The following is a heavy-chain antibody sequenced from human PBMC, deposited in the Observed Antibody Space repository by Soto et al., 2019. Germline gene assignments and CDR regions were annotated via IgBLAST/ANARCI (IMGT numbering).Heavy chain of an antibody. Sequence: QVQLQESGPGLVKPSQTLSLTCAISGDSVSSNSAAWNWIRLSPSRGLEWLARTYYRSRWYNDYVVSVRSRMTVNPDTSKNQFSLQLTSVTPEDTAVYYCAGTTSHQWYYMDVWGKGTTVTVSS. J-gene: IGHJ6*03. V-gene: IGHV6-1*01. CDR2: TYYRSRWYN. CDR1: GDSVSSNSAA. D-gene: IGHD1-7*01. CDR3: AGTTSHQWYYMDV.